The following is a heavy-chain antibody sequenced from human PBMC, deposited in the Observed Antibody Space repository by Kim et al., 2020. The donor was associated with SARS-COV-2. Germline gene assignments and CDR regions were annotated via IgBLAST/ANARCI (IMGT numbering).Heavy chain of an antibody. CDR1: GFTFSSYG. J-gene: IGHJ4*02. CDR2: IWYDGSNK. V-gene: IGHV3-33*01. D-gene: IGHD3-10*01. Sequence: GGSLRLSCVASGFTFSSYGMHWVRQAPGKGLEWVAVIWYDGSNKYYADSVKGRFTISRDNSKNTLYLQMNSLRAEDTAVYYCARDFPFGGAEDYWGQGTLVTVSS. CDR3: ARDFPFGGAEDY.